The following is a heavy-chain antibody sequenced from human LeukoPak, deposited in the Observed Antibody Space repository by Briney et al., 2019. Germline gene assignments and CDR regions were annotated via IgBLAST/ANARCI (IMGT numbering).Heavy chain of an antibody. V-gene: IGHV1-3*01. Sequence: ASVKVSCKASGYTFTSYATHWVRQAPGQRLEWMGWINAGNGNTKYSQKFQGRVTITRDTSASTAYMELSSLRSEDTAVYYCARGGATTYSGDYWGQGTLVTVSS. J-gene: IGHJ4*02. CDR1: GYTFTSYA. D-gene: IGHD5-12*01. CDR2: INAGNGNT. CDR3: ARGGATTYSGDY.